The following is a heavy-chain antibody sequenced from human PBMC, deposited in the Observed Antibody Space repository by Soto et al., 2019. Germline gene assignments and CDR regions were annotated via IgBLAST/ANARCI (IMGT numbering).Heavy chain of an antibody. J-gene: IGHJ4*02. Sequence: GGSPGLPFSAPWFTFCQFSLKWVPQAPGKGLEWVSGITGSSGRTFYADSVKGRFTISRDNSKNTVYLQMNSVRADDTAVYYCAKEYTSTSRGSFDYWGQGALVTVSS. V-gene: IGHV3-23*01. CDR2: ITGSSGRT. CDR3: AKEYTSTSRGSFDY. D-gene: IGHD1-26*01. CDR1: WFTFCQFS.